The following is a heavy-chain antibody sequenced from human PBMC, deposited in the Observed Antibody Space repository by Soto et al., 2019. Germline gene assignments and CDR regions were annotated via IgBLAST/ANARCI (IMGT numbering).Heavy chain of an antibody. Sequence: ASETLSLTCSVSGGSLSSSSYYWAWIRQAPGKGLEWIGSINYSGKTYYNPSLKNRVTISVNKSKNWFSLKLSSMTAADTAVYYCGRLIKCSTTSCYFDYWGQGTLVTVSS. D-gene: IGHD2-2*01. CDR3: GRLIKCSTTSCYFDY. CDR2: INYSGKT. J-gene: IGHJ4*02. CDR1: GGSLSSSSYY. V-gene: IGHV4-39*01.